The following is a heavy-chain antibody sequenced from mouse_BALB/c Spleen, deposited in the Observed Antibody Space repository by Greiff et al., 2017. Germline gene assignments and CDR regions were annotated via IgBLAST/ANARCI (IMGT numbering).Heavy chain of an antibody. CDR1: GFSLTSDG. V-gene: IGHV2-2*02. Sequence: VQRVESGPGLVQPAPTLSITCTASGFSLTSDGVHWVRQSPGRGLEWLGVIWSGVSTDYNAAFVSRLSISKDNSRSQVFFKMDSRQANDTALYYCARNGDYWGQGTSVTVTS. CDR3: ARNGDY. J-gene: IGHJ4*01. CDR2: IWSGVST.